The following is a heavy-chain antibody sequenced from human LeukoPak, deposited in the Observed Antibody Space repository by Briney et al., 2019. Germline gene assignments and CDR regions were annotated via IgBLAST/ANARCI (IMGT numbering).Heavy chain of an antibody. Sequence: ASVKVSCNASGYTFTSYDINWVRQATGQGLEWMGWMNPNRCNTGYAQKFQGRVTMTRTNSISTAYMELSSLRSEDTAVYYCARGLQRYCSSTSYSYYYYMDVWGKGTTVTISS. CDR1: GYTFTSYD. CDR2: MNPNRCNT. D-gene: IGHD2-2*01. V-gene: IGHV1-8*01. CDR3: ARGLQRYCSSTSYSYYYYMDV. J-gene: IGHJ6*03.